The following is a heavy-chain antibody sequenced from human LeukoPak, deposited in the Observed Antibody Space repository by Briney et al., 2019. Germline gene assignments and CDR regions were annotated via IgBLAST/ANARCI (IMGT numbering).Heavy chain of an antibody. CDR2: INPNSGGT. J-gene: IGHJ4*02. V-gene: IGHV1-2*02. CDR3: ARGTLYSGYDLDY. D-gene: IGHD5-12*01. CDR1: GYTFTGYY. Sequence: ASVKVSCKASGYTFTGYYMHWVRQAPGQGLEWMGWINPNSGGTNYAQKFKGRVTMTRDTSISTTYMELSRLRSDDTAVYYCARGTLYSGYDLDYWGQGTLVTVSS.